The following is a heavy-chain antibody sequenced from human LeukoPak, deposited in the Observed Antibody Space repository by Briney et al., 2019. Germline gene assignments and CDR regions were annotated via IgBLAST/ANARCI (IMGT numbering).Heavy chain of an antibody. Sequence: SQTLSLTCAIPGDSVSSNHGAWNWIRQSPSRGLEWLGRTYYRSKWFYEYSDSLRGRITINADSSRNQFSLQVSSVTPEDTAVYFCARDLATSGWYTFDYWGQGTLVTVSS. J-gene: IGHJ4*02. D-gene: IGHD6-19*01. CDR1: GDSVSSNHGA. V-gene: IGHV6-1*01. CDR2: TYYRSKWFY. CDR3: ARDLATSGWYTFDY.